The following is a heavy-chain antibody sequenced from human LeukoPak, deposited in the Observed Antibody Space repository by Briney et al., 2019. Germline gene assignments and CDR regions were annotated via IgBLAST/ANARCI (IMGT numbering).Heavy chain of an antibody. CDR2: IYYSGST. CDR3: ARQRYGSGSPRIDYFDY. Sequence: SETLSLTCTVSGGSISSSSYYWGWIRQPPGKGLEWIGSIYYSGSTYQNPSLKGRVTISVDTSKNQFSLKLSSVTAADTAVYYCARQRYGSGSPRIDYFDYWGQGTLVTVSS. CDR1: GGSISSSSYY. J-gene: IGHJ4*02. V-gene: IGHV4-39*01. D-gene: IGHD3-10*01.